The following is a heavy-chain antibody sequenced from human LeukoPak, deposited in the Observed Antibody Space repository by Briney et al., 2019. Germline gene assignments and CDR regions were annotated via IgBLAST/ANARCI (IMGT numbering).Heavy chain of an antibody. CDR1: GGSFSGYY. D-gene: IGHD2-2*01. V-gene: IGHV4-34*01. CDR2: INHSGST. J-gene: IGHJ4*02. CDR3: ARGPTTDIVVVPAAREFDY. Sequence: SETLSLTCAVYGGSFSGYYWSWIRQPPGKGLEWIGEINHSGSTNYNPSLKRRVTISVDTSKNQFSLKLSSVTAADTAVYYCARGPTTDIVVVPAAREFDYWGQGTLVTVSS.